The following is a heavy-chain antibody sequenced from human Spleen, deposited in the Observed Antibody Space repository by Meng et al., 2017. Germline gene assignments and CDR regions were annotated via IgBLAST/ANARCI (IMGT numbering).Heavy chain of an antibody. CDR1: AGSISTTSYF. V-gene: IGHV4-39*01. CDR3: AGLPRDSSAGNWFDP. J-gene: IGHJ5*02. CDR2: MYSSGNT. D-gene: IGHD3-22*01. Sequence: QLQLQESGPGLVKPPETLSLNCTVSAGSISTTSYFWAWVRQPPGKGLEWIASMYSSGNTYYHPSLRSRVTISVDTSKNQFSLNLSSVTAADTAMYYCAGLPRDSSAGNWFDPWGQGTLVTVSS.